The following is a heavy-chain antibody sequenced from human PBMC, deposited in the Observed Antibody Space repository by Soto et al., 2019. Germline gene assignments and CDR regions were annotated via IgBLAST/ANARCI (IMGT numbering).Heavy chain of an antibody. CDR1: GGSISSYY. J-gene: IGHJ4*02. CDR2: IYYSGST. V-gene: IGHV4-59*01. D-gene: IGHD3-22*01. Sequence: SETLSLTCTVSGGSISSYYWSWIRQPPGKGLEWIGYIYYSGSTNYNPSLKSRVTISVDTSKNQFSLKLSSVTAADTAVYYCASLPYYYDSSGWYWGQGTLVTVSS. CDR3: ASLPYYYDSSGWY.